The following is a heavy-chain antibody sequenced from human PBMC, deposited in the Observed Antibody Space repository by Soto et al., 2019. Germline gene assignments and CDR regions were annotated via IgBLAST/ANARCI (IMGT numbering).Heavy chain of an antibody. J-gene: IGHJ4*02. D-gene: IGHD3-3*02. CDR1: GFTFTNIA. CDR2: ISGSGAST. CDR3: AKDAQAFSPHLGVGYFDS. Sequence: EVRLLESGGDLVQPGGSLRLSCAASGFTFTNIAMNWVRQAPGKGLEWVSGISGSGASTYYADSVKGRFTISRDNSRNTLYLQMSSLRAEDTAVYYCAKDAQAFSPHLGVGYFDSWGQGTLVTVSS. V-gene: IGHV3-23*01.